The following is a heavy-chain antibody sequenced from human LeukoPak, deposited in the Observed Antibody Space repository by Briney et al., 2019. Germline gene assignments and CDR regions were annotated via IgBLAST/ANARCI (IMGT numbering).Heavy chain of an antibody. J-gene: IGHJ4*02. V-gene: IGHV4-38-2*02. Sequence: SETLSPTCTVSDYSISSGFYWGWIRQPPGKGLEWIGSVYHSGSTYYNPSLKSRVTISLDTSKNQFSLKLTSVTAADTAVYYCARGRPYFDYWGQGTLVTVSS. CDR1: DYSISSGFY. CDR2: VYHSGST. CDR3: ARGRPYFDY.